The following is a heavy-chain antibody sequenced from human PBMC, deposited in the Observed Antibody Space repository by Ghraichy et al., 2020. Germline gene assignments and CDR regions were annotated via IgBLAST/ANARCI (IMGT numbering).Heavy chain of an antibody. D-gene: IGHD1-26*01. J-gene: IGHJ4*02. CDR1: GDTFSSYA. V-gene: IGHV1-69*06. CDR2: IIPIFGTA. Sequence: SVKVSCKASGDTFSSYAISWVRQAPGQGLEWMGGIIPIFGTANYAQKFQGRVTITADKSTSTAYMELSSLRSEDTAVYYCARDPTSEQPISGSYWGQGTLVTVSS. CDR3: ARDPTSEQPISGSY.